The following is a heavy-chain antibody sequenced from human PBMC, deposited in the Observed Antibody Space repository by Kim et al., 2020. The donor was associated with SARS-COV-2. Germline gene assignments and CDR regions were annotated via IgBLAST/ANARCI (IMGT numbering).Heavy chain of an antibody. Sequence: SPNYTPTPKSRVPISVHTSKNQFSLKLSSVTAADTAVYYCARGPRGFDYWGQGTLVTVSS. CDR3: ARGPRGFDY. V-gene: IGHV4-34*13. J-gene: IGHJ4*02. CDR2: SP.